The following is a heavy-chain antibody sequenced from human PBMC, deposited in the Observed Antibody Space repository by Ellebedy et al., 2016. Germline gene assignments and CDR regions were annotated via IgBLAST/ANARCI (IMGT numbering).Heavy chain of an antibody. CDR1: GFTFSDYY. CDR3: ARSGLTVTTYVDY. Sequence: GGSLRLXCAASGFTFSDYYMSWIRQAPGKGLEWVSHISNSVITIYSADSLKGRFTISRDNAKNSLFLQMNSLRAEDTAVYYCARSGLTVTTYVDYWGQGTLVTVSS. D-gene: IGHD4-17*01. CDR2: ISNSVITI. V-gene: IGHV3-11*01. J-gene: IGHJ4*02.